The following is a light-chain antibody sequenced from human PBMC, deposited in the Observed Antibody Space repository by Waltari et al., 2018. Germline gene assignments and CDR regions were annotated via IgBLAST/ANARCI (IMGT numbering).Light chain of an antibody. CDR1: QRLTKNY. CDR2: GAS. CDR3: QQYGSSIMYS. Sequence: VWTQSPGTLSLSPGERATVSCRASQRLTKNYLAWYQQKPGPAPRLHIYGASSRAAGIPDRFGGSGSWTDFPLTISRLEPEDFAVYYCQQYGSSIMYSFGPGTKLEIK. J-gene: IGKJ2*01. V-gene: IGKV3-20*01.